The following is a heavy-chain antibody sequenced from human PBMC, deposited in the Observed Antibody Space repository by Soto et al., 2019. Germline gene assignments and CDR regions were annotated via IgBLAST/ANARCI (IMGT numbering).Heavy chain of an antibody. D-gene: IGHD3-22*01. CDR3: NTDHPFYYDGSCYDH. Sequence: EVQLVQSGGDLVKPGGSLRLSCAGSGFIFSNAWINWVRQAPGKGLAWVGRIKSKTDGGTTDYVAPVGGRFSISRDYSRDTVYVQMNSLRTEDTAVYYCNTDHPFYYDGSCYDHWGRGTLVTVSS. CDR1: GFIFSNAW. CDR2: IKSKTDGGTT. J-gene: IGHJ4*02. V-gene: IGHV3-15*07.